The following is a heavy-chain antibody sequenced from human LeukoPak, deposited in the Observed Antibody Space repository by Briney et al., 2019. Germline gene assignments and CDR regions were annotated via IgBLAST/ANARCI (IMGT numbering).Heavy chain of an antibody. Sequence: GGSLRLSCAASGFTFSSYWMSWVRQAPGKGLEWVANIKQDGSEKYYVDSVKGRFTISRDNAKSSLYLQMNSLRAEDTAVYYCARYDLRMVRGVIITSFDYWGQGTLVTVSS. D-gene: IGHD3-10*01. CDR2: IKQDGSEK. CDR3: ARYDLRMVRGVIITSFDY. CDR1: GFTFSSYW. J-gene: IGHJ4*02. V-gene: IGHV3-7*03.